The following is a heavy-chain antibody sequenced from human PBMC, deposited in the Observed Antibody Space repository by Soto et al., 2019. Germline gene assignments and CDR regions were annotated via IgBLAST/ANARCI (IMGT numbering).Heavy chain of an antibody. CDR2: IYSSGST. Sequence: QVQLQEAGPRLVKPSQTLSLSCAVSGGSIISASYSWNWIRQSPGSVLEWIGHIYSSGSTYYNPSLKSRVSISVDTSNNQFSLKLTSVTAADTAVYFCAREDAARIERWFDAWGQGILVTVSS. V-gene: IGHV4-31*11. J-gene: IGHJ5*02. D-gene: IGHD6-6*01. CDR1: GGSIISASYS. CDR3: AREDAARIERWFDA.